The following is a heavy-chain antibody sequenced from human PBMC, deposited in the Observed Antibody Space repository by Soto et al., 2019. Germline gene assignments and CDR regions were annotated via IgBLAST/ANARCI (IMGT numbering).Heavy chain of an antibody. J-gene: IGHJ6*02. CDR1: GFTFSSYW. V-gene: IGHV3-7*01. D-gene: IGHD3-16*01. CDR3: ARGHSEGETYYYYGLDV. Sequence: GGSLRLSCAASGFTFSSYWMNWVRQAPAKWLEWVANIKQDGSKKYYVDSVKGRFTISRDNAKSSLYLQMNSLRVEDTAVYYCARGHSEGETYYYYGLDVWGQGXTVTVSS. CDR2: IKQDGSKK.